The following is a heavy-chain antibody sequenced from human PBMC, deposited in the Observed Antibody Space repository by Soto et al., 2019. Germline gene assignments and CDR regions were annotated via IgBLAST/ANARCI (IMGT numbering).Heavy chain of an antibody. V-gene: IGHV1-24*01. D-gene: IGHD5-12*01. CDR3: AAVGTRWLQTPFDY. Sequence: ASGKVCCKVSGHTLAELYMHWVRQAPGKGLEWMGGFDLENGETISAQKFQGRVTMTEDSLTDSIYMELNKLRSEDTAENYCAAVGTRWLQTPFDYLGQGTLVTFS. CDR2: FDLENGET. J-gene: IGHJ4*02. CDR1: GHTLAELY.